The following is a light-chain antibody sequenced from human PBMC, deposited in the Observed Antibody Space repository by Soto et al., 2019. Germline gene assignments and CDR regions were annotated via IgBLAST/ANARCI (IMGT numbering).Light chain of an antibody. V-gene: IGKV1-39*01. CDR2: AAS. CDR3: QQSYTTPLT. Sequence: DIQMTQSPSSLSASVGDRVTITCRASQGITTHINWFQQKAGKAPNLLISAASSLQSGVPSRFSGSGSGRDFTPTITSLQPEDSATYYCQQSYTTPLTFGGGTKVDIK. J-gene: IGKJ4*01. CDR1: QGITTH.